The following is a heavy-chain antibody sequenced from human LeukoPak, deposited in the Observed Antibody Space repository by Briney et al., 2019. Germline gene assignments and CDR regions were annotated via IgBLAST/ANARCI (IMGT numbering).Heavy chain of an antibody. CDR1: GGSISSYY. D-gene: IGHD3-22*01. V-gene: IGHV4-59*01. CDR2: IYYSGST. Sequence: PSETLSLTCTVSGGSISSYYWSWIRQPPGKGLEWIGYIYYSGSTNYNPSLKSRVTTSVDTSKNQFSLKLSSVTAADTAVYYCARVMGNYYDSSGYPNWFDPWGQGTLVTVSS. J-gene: IGHJ5*02. CDR3: ARVMGNYYDSSGYPNWFDP.